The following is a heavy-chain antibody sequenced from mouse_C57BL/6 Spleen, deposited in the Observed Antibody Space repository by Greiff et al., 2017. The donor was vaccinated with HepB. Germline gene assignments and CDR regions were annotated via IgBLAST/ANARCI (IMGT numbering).Heavy chain of an antibody. J-gene: IGHJ3*01. D-gene: IGHD1-1*01. Sequence: VQLQQPGAELVKPGASVKLSCKASGYTFTSYWMHWVKQRPGQGLEWIGMIHPNSGSTNYNEKFKSKATLTVDKSSSTAYMQLSSLTSEDSAVYYCARPYYDGGPWFAYWGQGTLVTVSA. CDR3: ARPYYDGGPWFAY. V-gene: IGHV1-64*01. CDR2: IHPNSGST. CDR1: GYTFTSYW.